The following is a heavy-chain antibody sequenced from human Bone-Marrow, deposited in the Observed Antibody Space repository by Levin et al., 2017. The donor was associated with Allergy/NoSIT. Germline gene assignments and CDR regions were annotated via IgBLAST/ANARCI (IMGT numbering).Heavy chain of an antibody. CDR1: GFTFSRYD. CDR2: IGTAGDT. CDR3: ARDRAGYGDPHDAFDI. D-gene: IGHD4-17*01. Sequence: GGSLRLSCAASGFTFSRYDMHWVRQPTGKGLEWVASIGTAGDTYYPGSVKGRFTISRENAKNSLYLQMNSLTVGDTAMYYCARDRAGYGDPHDAFDIWGRGTMVTVSS. V-gene: IGHV3-13*01. J-gene: IGHJ3*02.